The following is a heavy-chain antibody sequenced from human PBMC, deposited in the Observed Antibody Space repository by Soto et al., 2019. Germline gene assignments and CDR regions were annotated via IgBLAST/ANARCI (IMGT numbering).Heavy chain of an antibody. D-gene: IGHD6-19*01. CDR1: GGSISSGSYY. CDR2: ISYSGST. J-gene: IGHJ6*02. Sequence: SENLSLTCTVSGGSISSGSYYWTWIRQLPGKGLEWIGCISYSGSTYYNPSLNSRVTISLDMSKNQFSLRLSSVTAADTAVDYGATDWAGTRTLYCLDVQGQGTTVTVSS. V-gene: IGHV4-31*03. CDR3: ATDWAGTRTLYCLDV.